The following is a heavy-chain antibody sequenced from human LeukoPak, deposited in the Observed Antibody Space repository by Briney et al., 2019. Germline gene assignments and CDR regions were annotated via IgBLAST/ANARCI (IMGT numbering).Heavy chain of an antibody. Sequence: GGSLRLSCAASGFTFSSYAMHWVRQAPGKGLEYVSAISSNGGSTYYANSVKGRFTISRDNSKNTLYLQMGSLRAEDMAVYYCARVGAAAGTPRYYFDYWGQGTLVTVSS. J-gene: IGHJ4*02. CDR1: GFTFSSYA. CDR2: ISSNGGST. D-gene: IGHD6-13*01. CDR3: ARVGAAAGTPRYYFDY. V-gene: IGHV3-64*01.